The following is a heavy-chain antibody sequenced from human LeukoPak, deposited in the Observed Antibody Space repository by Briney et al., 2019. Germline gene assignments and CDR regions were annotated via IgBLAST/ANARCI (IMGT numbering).Heavy chain of an antibody. D-gene: IGHD2-15*01. CDR3: ARRYCSGGSCYSFRGDWFDP. Sequence: AGGSLRLSCAASGFTFSSYSMNWVRQAPGKGLEWVSYISSSSSTIYYADSVKGRFTISRDNSKNTLYLQMNSLRAEDTAVYYCARRYCSGGSCYSFRGDWFDPWGQGALVTVSS. V-gene: IGHV3-48*01. CDR2: ISSSSSTI. CDR1: GFTFSSYS. J-gene: IGHJ5*02.